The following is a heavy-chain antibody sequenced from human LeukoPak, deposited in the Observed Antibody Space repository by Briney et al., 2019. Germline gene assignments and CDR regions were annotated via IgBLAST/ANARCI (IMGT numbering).Heavy chain of an antibody. V-gene: IGHV4-59*11. J-gene: IGHJ4*02. Sequence: SETLSLTCSVSAGSISSHYWSWIRQPPGKGLEWIGYIYYSGTTNYNPSLKSRVTISVDTSKNQFSLKLSSVTAADTAVYYCARGVYIPAAQYGYWGQGTLVTVSS. CDR1: AGSISSHY. CDR2: IYYSGTT. D-gene: IGHD6-13*01. CDR3: ARGVYIPAAQYGY.